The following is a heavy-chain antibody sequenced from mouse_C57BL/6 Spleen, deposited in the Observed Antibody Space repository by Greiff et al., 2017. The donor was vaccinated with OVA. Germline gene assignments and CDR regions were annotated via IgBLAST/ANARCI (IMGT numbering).Heavy chain of an antibody. J-gene: IGHJ2*01. D-gene: IGHD6-1*01. CDR2: INPNNGGT. CDR3: ARRGSPHYFDY. Sequence: VKQSHGKSLEWIGDINPNNGGTSYNQKFKGKATLTVDKSSSTAYMELRSLTSEDSAVYYCARRGSPHYFDYWGQGTTLTVSS. V-gene: IGHV1-26*01.